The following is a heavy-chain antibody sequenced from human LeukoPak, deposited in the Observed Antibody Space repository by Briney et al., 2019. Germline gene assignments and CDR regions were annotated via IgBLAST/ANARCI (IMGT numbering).Heavy chain of an antibody. CDR1: GGSFSGYY. CDR3: ARHSGWSGHLDAFDI. J-gene: IGHJ3*02. D-gene: IGHD3-3*01. CDR2: INHSGST. V-gene: IGHV4-34*01. Sequence: SETLSLTCAVYGGSFSGYYWSWIRQPPGKGLEWIGEINHSGSTYYNPSLKSRVTISVDTSKNQFSLKLSSVTAADTAVYYCARHSGWSGHLDAFDIWGQGTMVTVSS.